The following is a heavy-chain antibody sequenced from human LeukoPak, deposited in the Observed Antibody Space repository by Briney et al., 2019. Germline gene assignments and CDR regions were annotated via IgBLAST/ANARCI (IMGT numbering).Heavy chain of an antibody. D-gene: IGHD2-15*01. CDR2: ISGSGGST. J-gene: IGHJ4*02. Sequence: GGSLRLSCAASGFTFSSYAMSWVRQAPGKGLEWVSAISGSGGSTYYADSVKDRFTISRDNSKNTLYLQMNSLRAEDTAVYYCARDIVVVVAATPGYFDYWGQGTLVTVSS. CDR1: GFTFSSYA. V-gene: IGHV3-23*01. CDR3: ARDIVVVVAATPGYFDY.